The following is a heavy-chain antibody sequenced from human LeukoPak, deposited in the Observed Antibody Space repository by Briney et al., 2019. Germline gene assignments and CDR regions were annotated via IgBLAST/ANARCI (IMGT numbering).Heavy chain of an antibody. CDR2: IIPILGIA. V-gene: IGHV1-69*04. Sequence: GASVKVSCKASGGTFSSYAISWVRQAPGQGLEWMGRIIPILGIANYAQKFQGRVTITADKSTSTAYMELSSLRSEDTAVYYRARAGDGGVVVEIGYFQHWGQGTLVTVSS. J-gene: IGHJ1*01. CDR3: ARAGDGGVVVEIGYFQH. CDR1: GGTFSSYA. D-gene: IGHD2-15*01.